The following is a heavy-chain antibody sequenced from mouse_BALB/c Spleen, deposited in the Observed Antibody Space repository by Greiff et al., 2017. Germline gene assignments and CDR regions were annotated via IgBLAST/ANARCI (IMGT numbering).Heavy chain of an antibody. CDR3: ASYYGSSYGFAY. CDR1: GYNFTSYW. J-gene: IGHJ3*01. V-gene: IGHV1-55*01. Sequence: VQLQQPGAELVKPGTSVKLSCKASGYNFTSYWINWVKLRPGQGLEWIGDIYPGSGSTNYNEKFKSKATLTVDTSSSTAYMQLSSLASEDSALYYCASYYGSSYGFAYWGQGTLVTVSA. CDR2: IYPGSGST. D-gene: IGHD1-1*01.